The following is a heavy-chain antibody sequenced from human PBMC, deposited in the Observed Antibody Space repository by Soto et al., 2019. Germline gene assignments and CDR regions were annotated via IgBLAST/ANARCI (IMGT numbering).Heavy chain of an antibody. D-gene: IGHD6-13*01. Sequence: LRLSCAASGFTFSSHGMHWVRQAPGKGLEWVAVISYDGSNKYYADSVKGRFTISRDNSKNTLYLQMNSLRAEDTAVYYCAKSHISSSWYFFDYWGQGTLVTVSS. V-gene: IGHV3-30*18. CDR3: AKSHISSSWYFFDY. CDR1: GFTFSSHG. J-gene: IGHJ4*02. CDR2: ISYDGSNK.